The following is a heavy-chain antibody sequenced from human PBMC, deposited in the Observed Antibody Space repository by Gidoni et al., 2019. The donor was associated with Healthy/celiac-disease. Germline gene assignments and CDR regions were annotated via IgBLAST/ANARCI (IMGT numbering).Heavy chain of an antibody. D-gene: IGHD3-9*01. CDR2: ISRSSSYT. CDR3: ARGLTYYDILTGYWYYYGMDV. CDR1: GFPFSDYY. J-gene: IGHJ6*02. Sequence: QVQLVESGGGLVKPGGSLRLSCAASGFPFSDYYMSWIRQAPGKGLEWVSYISRSSSYTNYADSVKGRFTISRDNAKNSLYLQMNSLRAEDTAVYYCARGLTYYDILTGYWYYYGMDVWGQGTTVTVSS. V-gene: IGHV3-11*05.